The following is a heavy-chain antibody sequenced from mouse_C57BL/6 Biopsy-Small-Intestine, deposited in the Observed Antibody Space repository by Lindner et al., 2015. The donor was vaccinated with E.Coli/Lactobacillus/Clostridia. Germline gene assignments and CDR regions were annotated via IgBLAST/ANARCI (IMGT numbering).Heavy chain of an antibody. D-gene: IGHD4-1*01. Sequence: VQLQESGAELVRPGASVTLSCKASGYIFTDYEMHWVRQTPVHGLEWIGAIDPETGGTAYNQRFKGKAILTADKSSSTAYMEFRSLTSEDSAVYYCFEDGNWVDYWGQGTTLTVSS. V-gene: IGHV1-15*01. CDR3: FEDGNWVDY. CDR2: IDPETGGT. J-gene: IGHJ2*01. CDR1: GYIFTDYE.